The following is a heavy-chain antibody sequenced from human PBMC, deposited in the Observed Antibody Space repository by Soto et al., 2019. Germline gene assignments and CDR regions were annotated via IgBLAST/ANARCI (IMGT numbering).Heavy chain of an antibody. Sequence: SQTLSLTCAISGDSVSSNSAAWNWIRQSPSRGLEWLGRTYYRSKWYNDYAVSVKSRITINPDTSKNQFSLQLNSVTPEDTAVYYCVRSYCTNGVCSSDFDYWGQGTLVTVSS. D-gene: IGHD2-8*01. J-gene: IGHJ4*02. CDR3: VRSYCTNGVCSSDFDY. CDR1: GDSVSSNSAA. V-gene: IGHV6-1*01. CDR2: TYYRSKWYN.